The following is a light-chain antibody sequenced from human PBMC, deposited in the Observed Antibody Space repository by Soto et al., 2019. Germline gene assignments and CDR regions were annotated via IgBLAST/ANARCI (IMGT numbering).Light chain of an antibody. CDR2: LNSDGSH. J-gene: IGLJ3*02. V-gene: IGLV4-69*02. Sequence: QLVLTQSPSASASLGDSVKLTCTMTSGLSSHPIAWHQQRPEGGPRYLMKLNSDGSHTKGDGIPDRFSGSSSGAERYLSISSLQSEDEADYYCQTWSSGTRWVVGGGTKLTVL. CDR3: QTWSSGTRWV. CDR1: SGLSSHP.